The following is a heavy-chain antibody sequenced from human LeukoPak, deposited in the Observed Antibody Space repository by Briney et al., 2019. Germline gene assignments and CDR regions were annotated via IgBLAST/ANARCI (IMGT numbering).Heavy chain of an antibody. Sequence: ASVKVSCKASGYTFTSYDMNWVRQATGQGLEWMGWMNPNSGDTGYAQSFQGRVAMTMNTSITTAYMELSSLGSEDTAVYYCARALSWTTESYYYMDVWGKGTTVTVSS. CDR2: MNPNSGDT. V-gene: IGHV1-8*01. J-gene: IGHJ6*03. CDR1: GYTFTSYD. CDR3: ARALSWTTESYYYMDV. D-gene: IGHD3/OR15-3a*01.